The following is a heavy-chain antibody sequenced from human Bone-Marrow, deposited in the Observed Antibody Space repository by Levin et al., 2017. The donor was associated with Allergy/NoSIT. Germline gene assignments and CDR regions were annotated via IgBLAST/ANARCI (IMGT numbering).Heavy chain of an antibody. CDR3: AKPMTVGHWYFDL. CDR2: ASGTTDST. V-gene: IGHV3-23*01. Sequence: HPGGSLRLSCVASGFTFNNYVMSWVRQAPGKGLEWVSAASGTTDSTYYADSVKGRFTISRDNSKNTLHLRMSSLRAEDTAVYYCAKPMTVGHWYFDLWGRGTLVTVSS. J-gene: IGHJ2*01. D-gene: IGHD4/OR15-4a*01. CDR1: GFTFNNYV.